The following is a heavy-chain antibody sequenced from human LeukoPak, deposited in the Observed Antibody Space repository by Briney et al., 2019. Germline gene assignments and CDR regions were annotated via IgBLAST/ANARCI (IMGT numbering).Heavy chain of an antibody. D-gene: IGHD6-13*01. CDR1: GGSISSYY. V-gene: IGHV4-59*01. Sequence: PSGTLSLTCTVSGGSISSYYWSWIRQPPGKGLEWIGYIYYSGSTNYNPSLKSRVTISVDTSKNQFSLKLSSVTAADTAVYYCARETIAAAGIDWFDPWGQGTLVTVSS. J-gene: IGHJ5*02. CDR2: IYYSGST. CDR3: ARETIAAAGIDWFDP.